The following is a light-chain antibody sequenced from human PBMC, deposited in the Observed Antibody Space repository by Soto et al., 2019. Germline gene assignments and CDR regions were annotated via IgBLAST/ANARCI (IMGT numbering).Light chain of an antibody. CDR3: QQYGSSPPTT. V-gene: IGKV3-20*01. J-gene: IGKJ5*01. Sequence: EIVLTQSPGTLSLSPGGSATLSCRASQNVSGSYLAWYQQKPGQAPRLLIYAASSRASGIPDRFSGSGSGTDFTLSISRLDPEDFAVYYCQQYGSSPPTTFGQGTRLEI. CDR2: AAS. CDR1: QNVSGSY.